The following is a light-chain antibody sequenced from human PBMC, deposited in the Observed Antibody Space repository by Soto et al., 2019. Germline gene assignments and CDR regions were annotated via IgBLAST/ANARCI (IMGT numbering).Light chain of an antibody. Sequence: DIPMTQSPSSLSASVGNRVTITCQASQDIATYLNWYQQKPGKAPNLLIYDVSNLETGVPSRFSGGGSGTHFTFTISNLQPEDIATYYCQQYDNLPPTWTVGQGTKVDIK. V-gene: IGKV1-33*01. CDR1: QDIATY. J-gene: IGKJ1*01. CDR2: DVS. CDR3: QQYDNLPPTWT.